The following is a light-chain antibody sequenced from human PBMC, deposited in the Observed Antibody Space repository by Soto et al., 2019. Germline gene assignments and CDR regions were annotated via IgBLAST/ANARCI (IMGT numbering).Light chain of an antibody. J-gene: IGLJ1*01. CDR2: DVS. CDR1: SSDVGGYNS. CDR3: SSYTTGGSYV. Sequence: QSVLTQPASVSGSPGLSIAISCTGTSSDVGGYNSVSWYQQHPGKAPKLMIYDVSNRPSGVSNLFSGSKSGNTASLTISGLHAEDEGDYYCSSYTTGGSYVFGTGTKLTVL. V-gene: IGLV2-14*01.